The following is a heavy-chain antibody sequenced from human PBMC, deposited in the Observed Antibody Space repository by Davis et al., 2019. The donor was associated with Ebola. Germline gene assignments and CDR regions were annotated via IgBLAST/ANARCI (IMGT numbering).Heavy chain of an antibody. CDR3: AKYSRTYYDFWSGPVGMDV. J-gene: IGHJ6*02. CDR1: GFTFSSYW. V-gene: IGHV3-74*01. D-gene: IGHD3-3*01. CDR2: INSDGSST. Sequence: GESLKISCAASGFTFSSYWMHWVRQAPGKGLVWVSRINSDGSSTSYADSVKGRFTISRDNAKNTLYLQMNSLRAEDTAVYYCAKYSRTYYDFWSGPVGMDVWGQGTTVTVSS.